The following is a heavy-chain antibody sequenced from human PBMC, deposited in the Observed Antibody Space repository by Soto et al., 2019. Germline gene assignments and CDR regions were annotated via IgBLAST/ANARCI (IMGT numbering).Heavy chain of an antibody. CDR2: ISGGGDGT. CDR1: GFTFSSYS. CDR3: ASRAVPRPIWDSLFFDY. V-gene: IGHV3-23*01. D-gene: IGHD7-27*01. J-gene: IGHJ4*02. Sequence: EVQLLESGGGLVQPGGSLRLSCAASGFTFSSYSMTWVRQAPGKGLEWVSSISGGGDGTEYGNSVKGRFTISRDNSQNTLYLQLNSLRVEDTAFYYCASRAVPRPIWDSLFFDYWGQGALVTVSS.